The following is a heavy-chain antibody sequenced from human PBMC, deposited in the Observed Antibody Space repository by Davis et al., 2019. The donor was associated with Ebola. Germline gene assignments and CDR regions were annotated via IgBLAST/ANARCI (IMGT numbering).Heavy chain of an antibody. CDR2: IFPDDSQT. J-gene: IGHJ4*02. CDR1: GYKFSDFW. Sequence: GESLKISCKASGYKFSDFWLAWVRQMPGKSLEWMGLIFPDDSQTIYSPSFQGQVTMSVAKAISTAYLTLNSLTTSDSGLYFCARQIDHFDSYGYFDFWGQGALVTVS. D-gene: IGHD3-22*01. CDR3: ARQIDHFDSYGYFDF. V-gene: IGHV5-51*01.